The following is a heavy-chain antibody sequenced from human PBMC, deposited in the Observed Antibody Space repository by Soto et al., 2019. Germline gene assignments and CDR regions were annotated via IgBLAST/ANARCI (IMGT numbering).Heavy chain of an antibody. CDR1: GGSISSSGYY. J-gene: IGHJ4*02. V-gene: IGHV4-61*05. D-gene: IGHD3-22*01. CDR3: ARTGPYSSGNN. CDR2: IYYSGST. Sequence: SETLSLTCTVSGGSISSSGYYWGWIRQPPGKGLEWIGYIYYSGSTNYNPSLKSRVTISVDTSKNQFSLKLSSVTAADTAVYYCARTGPYSSGNNWGQGTLVTVSS.